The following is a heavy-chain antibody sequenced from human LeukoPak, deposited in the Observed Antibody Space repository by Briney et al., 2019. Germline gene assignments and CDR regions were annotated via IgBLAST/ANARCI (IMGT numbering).Heavy chain of an antibody. V-gene: IGHV3-74*01. CDR3: ARSVYDSGGYYRVLDY. J-gene: IGHJ4*02. CDR1: GFTFSSYW. D-gene: IGHD3-22*01. Sequence: GGSLRLSCAASGFTFSSYWVHWVRQAPGKGLMWVSRIDSDGSTTSYADSVKGRFTISRDNAKNTLYLQMNSLRAEDTAVYYCARSVYDSGGYYRVLDYWGQGTLVTVSS. CDR2: IDSDGSTT.